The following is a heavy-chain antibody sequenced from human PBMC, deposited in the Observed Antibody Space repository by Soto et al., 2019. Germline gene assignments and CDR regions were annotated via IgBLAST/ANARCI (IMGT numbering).Heavy chain of an antibody. CDR1: GGSISSYY. Sequence: PSETLSLTCTVSGGSISSYYWSWIRQPPGKGLEWIGYIYYSGSTNYNPSLKSRVTISVDTSKNQFSLKLSSVTAADTAVYYCATLGIAVAGDVDYWGQGTLVTVSS. CDR3: ATLGIAVAGDVDY. D-gene: IGHD6-19*01. V-gene: IGHV4-59*08. CDR2: IYYSGST. J-gene: IGHJ4*02.